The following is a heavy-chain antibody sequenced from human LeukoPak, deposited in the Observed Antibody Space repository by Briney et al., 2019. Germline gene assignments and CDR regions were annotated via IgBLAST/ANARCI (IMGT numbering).Heavy chain of an antibody. D-gene: IGHD3-3*01. J-gene: IGHJ6*03. CDR1: NSSISSDYY. CDR2: IYYSGST. V-gene: IGHV4-61*01. Sequence: PSETLSLTCTVSNSSISSDYYWGWIRRPPGKGLEWIGYIYYSGSTNYNPSLKSRVTISVDTSKNQFSLKLSSVTAADTAVYYCAGGYYDFWSGYYSDYYYYMDVWGKGTTVTVSS. CDR3: AGGYYDFWSGYYSDYYYYMDV.